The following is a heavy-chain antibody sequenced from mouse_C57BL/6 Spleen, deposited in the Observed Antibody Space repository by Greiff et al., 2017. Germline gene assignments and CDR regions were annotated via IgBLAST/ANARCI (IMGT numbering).Heavy chain of an antibody. CDR3: VSWDFDY. V-gene: IGHV10-1*01. D-gene: IGHD4-1*01. CDR2: IRSKSNNYAT. CDR1: GFSFNTFA. Sequence: EVKLVESGGGLVQPKGSLKLSCAASGFSFNTFALNWVRQAPGKGLEWVARIRSKSNNYATYYADSVKDRFTISRDDSESMLYLQMNNLKTEDTAMYYCVSWDFDYWGQGTTLTVSS. J-gene: IGHJ2*01.